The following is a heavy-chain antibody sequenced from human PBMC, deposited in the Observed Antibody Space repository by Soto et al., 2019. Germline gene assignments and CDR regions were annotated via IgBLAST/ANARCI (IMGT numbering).Heavy chain of an antibody. J-gene: IGHJ5*02. V-gene: IGHV4-59*01. D-gene: IGHD3-10*01. CDR3: AGVGPYGSGSYTLWFDP. CDR2: IYYSGST. CDR1: GGSISSYY. Sequence: SETLSLTCTVSGGSISSYYWSWIRQPPGKGLEWIGYIYYSGSTNYNPSLKSRVTISVDTSKNQFSLKLSSVTAADTAVYYFAGVGPYGSGSYTLWFDPWGQGTLVTVSP.